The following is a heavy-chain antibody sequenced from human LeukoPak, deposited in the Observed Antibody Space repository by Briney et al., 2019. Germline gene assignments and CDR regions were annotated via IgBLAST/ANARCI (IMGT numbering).Heavy chain of an antibody. CDR1: GFTFSSYW. Sequence: SGGSLGLSCAASGFTFSSYWMHWVRQAPGKGLVWVSRIKSDGSSTNYADSVKGRFTISRDNAKNTLYLQMNSLRAEDTAVYYCARVGAATYAFDIWDQGTMVTVSS. V-gene: IGHV3-74*01. CDR2: IKSDGSST. J-gene: IGHJ3*02. CDR3: ARVGAATYAFDI. D-gene: IGHD6-13*01.